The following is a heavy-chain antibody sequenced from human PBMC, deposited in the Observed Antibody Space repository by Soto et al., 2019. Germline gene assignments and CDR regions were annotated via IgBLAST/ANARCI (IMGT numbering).Heavy chain of an antibody. V-gene: IGHV3-74*01. CDR2: INSDGSHT. D-gene: IGHD4-17*01. Sequence: EVQLVESGGGLVQPGGSLRLSCAASGFTFFAYWIHWVRQVPGKGLVWVSRINSDGSHTSYADSVRGRFTISRDNSKNTVYLKMNSLTAEETAVYYCAKEGDYGGYAGENWFDSWGQGSLVTVSS. CDR3: AKEGDYGGYAGENWFDS. CDR1: GFTFFAYW. J-gene: IGHJ5*01.